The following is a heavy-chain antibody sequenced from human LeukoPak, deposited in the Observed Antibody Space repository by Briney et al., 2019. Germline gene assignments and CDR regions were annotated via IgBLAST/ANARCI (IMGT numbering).Heavy chain of an antibody. CDR1: GGTFSSYA. V-gene: IGHV1-69*01. CDR3: AREVGCSSTSCYPYCRGDCHTSGAFDI. J-gene: IGHJ3*02. D-gene: IGHD2-2*01. CDR2: IIPIFGTA. Sequence: SVKVSCKASGGTFSSYAISWVRQAPGQGLEWMAGIIPIFGTANYAQKFQGRVTITADESTSTAYMELSSLRSEDTAVYYCAREVGCSSTSCYPYCRGDCHTSGAFDIWGQGTMVTVSS.